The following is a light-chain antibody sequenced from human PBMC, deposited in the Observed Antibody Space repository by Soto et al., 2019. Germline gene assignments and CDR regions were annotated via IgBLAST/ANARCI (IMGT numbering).Light chain of an antibody. J-gene: IGKJ1*01. V-gene: IGKV3-20*01. Sequence: ILLTRSPGPLSLSPGEIATLSCRASQSVTSSYLAWYQQKPGQAPRLLMYGACIRTSGIPDRFSGSGSGTDFTLTISRLEPEDFAVYYCQQYVRSPWTFGQGTKVDI. CDR2: GAC. CDR1: QSVTSSY. CDR3: QQYVRSPWT.